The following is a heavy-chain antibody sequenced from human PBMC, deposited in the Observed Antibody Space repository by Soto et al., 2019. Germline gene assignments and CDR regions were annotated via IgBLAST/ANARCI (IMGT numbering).Heavy chain of an antibody. CDR1: GFTVSSNY. J-gene: IGHJ4*02. D-gene: IGHD5-12*01. V-gene: IGHV3-53*01. CDR3: ARVHREVATIDDYFDY. Sequence: EVQLVESGGGLIQPGGSLRLSCAASGFTVSSNYMSWVRQAPGKGLEWVSVIYSGGSTYYADSVKGRFTISRDNSKNTLYLQMNSLRAEDTAVYYCARVHREVATIDDYFDYWGQGTLVTVSS. CDR2: IYSGGST.